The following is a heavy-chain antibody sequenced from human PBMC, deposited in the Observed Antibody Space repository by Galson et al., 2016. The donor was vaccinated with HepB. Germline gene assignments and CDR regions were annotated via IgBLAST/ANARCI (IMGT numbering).Heavy chain of an antibody. CDR1: GYAFTTYV. J-gene: IGHJ6*02. Sequence: SVKVSCKASGYAFTTYVMHWVRQAPGQGLEWMGKINPIAGGTDYAQKFQGRVTMTRDRSTTTVYLELNGLRLEDTAVCFCARVGQIRFPPKRLALMDVWGQGTKVAVS. CDR2: INPIAGGT. CDR3: ARVGQIRFPPKRLALMDV. D-gene: IGHD3-16*01. V-gene: IGHV1-46*01.